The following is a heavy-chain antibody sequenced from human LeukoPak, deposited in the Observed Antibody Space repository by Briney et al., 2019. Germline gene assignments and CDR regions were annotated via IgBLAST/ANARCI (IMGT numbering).Heavy chain of an antibody. D-gene: IGHD3-22*01. CDR1: GFTFSDYW. Sequence: GGSLRLSCAASGFTFSDYWMSWVRQAPGKVLEWVANIKQDGSEKYYVDSVKGRFTISRDNAKNSLYLQMNSLRAEDTAVYYCARGDYYDSSGFYHDAFDIWGQGTMVTVSS. CDR2: IKQDGSEK. CDR3: ARGDYYDSSGFYHDAFDI. J-gene: IGHJ3*02. V-gene: IGHV3-7*01.